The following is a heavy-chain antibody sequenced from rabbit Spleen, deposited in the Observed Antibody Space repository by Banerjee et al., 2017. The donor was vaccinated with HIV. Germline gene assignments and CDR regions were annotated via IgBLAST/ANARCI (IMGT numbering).Heavy chain of an antibody. CDR1: GFSFSSSDY. J-gene: IGHJ3*01. D-gene: IGHD6-1*01. Sequence: QSLEESGGDLVQPEGSLTLTCTASGFSFSSSDYMCWVRQAPGKGLEWIACIAGSSDRIAYATWAKGRFTISKTSSTTVTLQATSLTDADTATYFCARDVNVYDCAMDLWGQGTLVTVS. CDR2: IAGSSDRI. V-gene: IGHV1S40*01. CDR3: ARDVNVYDCAMDL.